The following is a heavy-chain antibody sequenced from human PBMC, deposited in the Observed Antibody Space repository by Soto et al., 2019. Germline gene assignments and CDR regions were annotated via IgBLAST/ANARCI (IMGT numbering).Heavy chain of an antibody. D-gene: IGHD5-18*01. J-gene: IGHJ6*02. CDR2: INPNSGGT. CDR3: ARDPNALYSYGFRYYGMDV. Sequence: ASVKVSCKASGYTFTGYYMHWVRQAPGQGLEWMGWINPNSGGTNYAQKFQGWVTMTRDTSISTAYMELSRLRSDDTAVYYCARDPNALYSYGFRYYGMDVWGQGTKVTVYS. V-gene: IGHV1-2*04. CDR1: GYTFTGYY.